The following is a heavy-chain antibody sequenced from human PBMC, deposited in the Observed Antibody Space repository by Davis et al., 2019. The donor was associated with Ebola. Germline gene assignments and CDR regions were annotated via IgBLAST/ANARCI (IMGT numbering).Heavy chain of an antibody. CDR2: ISYDGSNK. CDR3: AKDGDIVELDY. CDR1: GFTFSSYG. V-gene: IGHV3-30*18. D-gene: IGHD5-12*01. Sequence: GESLKISCAASGFTFSSYGMHWVRQAPGKGLEWVAVISYDGSNKYYADSVKGRFTISRDNSKNTLYLQMNSLRAEDTAVYYCAKDGDIVELDYWGQGTLVTVSS. J-gene: IGHJ4*02.